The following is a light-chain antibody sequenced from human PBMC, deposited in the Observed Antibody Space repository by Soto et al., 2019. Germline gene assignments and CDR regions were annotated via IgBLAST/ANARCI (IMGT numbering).Light chain of an antibody. CDR2: GAS. CDR3: QQYNNWPPIP. Sequence: EIVMTQSPATLSVSPGERATLSCRASQSVSSNLAWYQQKPGQAPRLLIYGASTRATGIPARFSGSGSGTEFTLTISSMQSEDFAVYYCQQYNNWPPIPLGQGTRLDIK. V-gene: IGKV3-15*01. J-gene: IGKJ5*01. CDR1: QSVSSN.